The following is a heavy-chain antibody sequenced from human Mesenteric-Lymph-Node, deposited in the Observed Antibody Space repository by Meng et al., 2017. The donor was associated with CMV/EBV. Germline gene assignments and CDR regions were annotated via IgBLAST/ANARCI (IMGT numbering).Heavy chain of an antibody. CDR3: AKILLDIVVVPAAIGDDYGMDV. CDR2: ISGSGGST. CDR1: GFTFSSYA. V-gene: IGHV3-23*01. Sequence: GGSLRLSCAASGFTFSSYAMSWVRQAPGKGLEWVSAISGSGGSTYYADSVKGRFTISRDNSKNTLYLQMNSLRAEDTAVYYCAKILLDIVVVPAAIGDDYGMDVWGQGTTVTVSS. J-gene: IGHJ6*02. D-gene: IGHD2-2*02.